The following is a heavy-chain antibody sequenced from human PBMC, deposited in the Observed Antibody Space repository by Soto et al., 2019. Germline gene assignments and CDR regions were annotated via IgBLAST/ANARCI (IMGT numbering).Heavy chain of an antibody. D-gene: IGHD3-3*01. V-gene: IGHV3-23*01. J-gene: IGHJ6*02. Sequence: PGGSLRLSCAASGFSFNIYAMTWVRQAPGKGLEWVSAITGSGGSTYYADSVKGRFIISRDNSKNTMYLQMNSLRAEDTALYYCAKAWRFDYYQYGMDVWGQGTTVTVSS. CDR1: GFSFNIYA. CDR2: ITGSGGST. CDR3: AKAWRFDYYQYGMDV.